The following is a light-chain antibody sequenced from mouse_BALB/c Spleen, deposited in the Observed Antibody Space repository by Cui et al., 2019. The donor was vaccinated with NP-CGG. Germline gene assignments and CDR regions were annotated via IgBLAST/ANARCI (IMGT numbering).Light chain of an antibody. V-gene: IGLV1*01. CDR3: ALWYSNHWV. Sequence: AVVTPPSALTTSPGETVTFTCRSTTGAVTTSNYANWVQEKPDHLFTGLIGGTNNRAPGVPARFSGSLIGDKAALTITGAQTEDEAIYFCALWYSNHWVFGGGTKLTVL. J-gene: IGLJ1*01. CDR1: TGAVTTSNY. CDR2: GTN.